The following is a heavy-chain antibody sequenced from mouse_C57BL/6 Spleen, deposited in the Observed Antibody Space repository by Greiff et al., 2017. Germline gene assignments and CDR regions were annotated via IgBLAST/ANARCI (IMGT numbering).Heavy chain of an antibody. V-gene: IGHV1-66*01. CDR3: ARGDYDVKAWFAY. CDR1: GYSFTSYY. Sequence: VQLQQSGPELVKPGASVKISCKASGYSFTSYYIHWVKQRPGQGLEWIGWIYPGSGNTKYNEKFKGKATLTADTSSSTAYMQISSLTSEDSAVYYGARGDYDVKAWFAYWGQGTLVTVSA. D-gene: IGHD2-4*01. J-gene: IGHJ3*01. CDR2: IYPGSGNT.